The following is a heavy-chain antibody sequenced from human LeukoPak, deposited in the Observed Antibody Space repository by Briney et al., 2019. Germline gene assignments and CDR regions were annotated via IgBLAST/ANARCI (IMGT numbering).Heavy chain of an antibody. D-gene: IGHD6-13*01. CDR2: IDYSGST. J-gene: IGHJ5*02. V-gene: IGHV4-39*01. Sequence: SETLSLTCTVSGGSISTSSYYWGWIRQPPGKGLEWIGSIDYSGSTHYNPSLKNRVTISVDTSKSQFSLRLSSVTAADTAVYNCARHLTSSWYPNWFDPWGQGTLVTVSS. CDR3: ARHLTSSWYPNWFDP. CDR1: GGSISTSSYY.